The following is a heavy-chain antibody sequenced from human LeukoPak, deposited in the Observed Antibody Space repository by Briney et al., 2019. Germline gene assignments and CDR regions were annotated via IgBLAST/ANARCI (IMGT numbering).Heavy chain of an antibody. J-gene: IGHJ4*02. Sequence: SETLSLTCAVYGGSFSGYYWSWIRQPPGKGLEWIGEINHSGSTNYNPSLKSRVTISVDTSKNQFSLKLSSATAADTAVYYCARGDYYDILTGYRGLDYWGQGTLVTVSS. V-gene: IGHV4-34*01. D-gene: IGHD3-9*01. CDR3: ARGDYYDILTGYRGLDY. CDR1: GGSFSGYY. CDR2: INHSGST.